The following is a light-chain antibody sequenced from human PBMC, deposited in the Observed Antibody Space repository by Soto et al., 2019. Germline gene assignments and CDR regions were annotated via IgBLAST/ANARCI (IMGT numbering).Light chain of an antibody. J-gene: IGKJ3*01. CDR1: QDISNY. CDR3: QQYDNLPLT. CDR2: DAS. V-gene: IGKV1-33*01. Sequence: DIRMTQSPSSLSASVGDRVTITRQASQDISNYLNWYQQKPGKAPKLLIYDASNLETGVPSRFSGSGSGTDFTFTISSLQPEDIATYYCQQYDNLPLTFGPGTKVDIK.